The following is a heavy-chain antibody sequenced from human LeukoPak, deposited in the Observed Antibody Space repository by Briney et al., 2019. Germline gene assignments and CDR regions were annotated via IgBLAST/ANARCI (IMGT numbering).Heavy chain of an antibody. J-gene: IGHJ6*02. V-gene: IGHV3-33*06. CDR2: VWYDGKNK. CDR3: AKRGTRATHGMDV. CDR1: GFTFSSYG. D-gene: IGHD3-16*01. Sequence: SGGSLRLSCAASGFTFSSYGIHWVRQAPGKGLEWVAVVWYDGKNKFYGDSVKGRFTISRDNSKNTVDLQMNSLRVEDTAVYYCAKRGTRATHGMDVWGQGITVTVSS.